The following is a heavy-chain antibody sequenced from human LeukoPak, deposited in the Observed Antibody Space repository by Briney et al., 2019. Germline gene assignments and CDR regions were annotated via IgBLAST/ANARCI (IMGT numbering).Heavy chain of an antibody. D-gene: IGHD3-10*01. V-gene: IGHV1-69*04. CDR2: IIPILGIA. J-gene: IGHJ4*02. CDR1: GGTFSSYA. Sequence: GASVKVSCKASGGTFSSYAISWVRQAPGQGLEWMGRIIPILGIANYAQKFQGRVTITADKSTSTAYMELSSLRSEDTAVYYCARDPRGGYYFDYWGQGTLVTVSS. CDR3: ARDPRGGYYFDY.